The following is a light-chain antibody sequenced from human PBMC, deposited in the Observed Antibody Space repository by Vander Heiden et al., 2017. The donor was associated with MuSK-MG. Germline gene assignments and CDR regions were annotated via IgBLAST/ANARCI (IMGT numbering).Light chain of an antibody. CDR3: AAGDDSLNAWV. V-gene: IGLV1-44*01. CDR1: SSNIGSHT. CDR2: DNN. Sequence: QSVLTQPPSASGTPGQRVTISCSGSSSNIGSHTVNWYQQLPGTAPKLLMYDNNQRPSGVPDRFSGSKSGTSASLAISGLQSEEEADYYCAAGDDSLNAWVFGGGTKLTVL. J-gene: IGLJ3*02.